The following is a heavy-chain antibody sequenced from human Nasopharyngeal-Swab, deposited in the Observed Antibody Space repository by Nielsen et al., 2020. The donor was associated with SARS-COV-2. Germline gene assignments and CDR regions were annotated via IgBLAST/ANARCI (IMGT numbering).Heavy chain of an antibody. D-gene: IGHD6-19*01. J-gene: IGHJ6*02. CDR2: ISGSGGST. Sequence: GSLRLSCAASGFTFSSYAMSWVRQAPGKGLEWVSAISGSGGSTYYADSVKGRFTISRDNSKNTLYLQMNSLRAEDTAVYYCAKGGSAEWLAFSYYGMDVWSQGTTVTVSS. CDR3: AKGGSAEWLAFSYYGMDV. CDR1: GFTFSSYA. V-gene: IGHV3-23*01.